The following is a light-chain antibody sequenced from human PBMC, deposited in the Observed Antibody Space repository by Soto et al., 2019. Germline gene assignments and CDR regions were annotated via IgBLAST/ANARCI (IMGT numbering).Light chain of an antibody. Sequence: QSVLTQPASVSGSPGQSITISCTGTSSDVGGYNYVSWYQQHPVKAPKLMIYDVTNRPSGVSDRFSGSKSGNTASLTISGLQAEDEADYYCSSYTSSSPPYVFGTGTKVTVL. CDR2: DVT. CDR3: SSYTSSSPPYV. CDR1: SSDVGGYNY. J-gene: IGLJ1*01. V-gene: IGLV2-14*01.